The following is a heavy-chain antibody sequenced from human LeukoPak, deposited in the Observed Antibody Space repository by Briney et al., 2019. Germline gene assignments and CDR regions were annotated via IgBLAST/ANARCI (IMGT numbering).Heavy chain of an antibody. CDR2: INPSSSII. Sequence: PGGSLRLSCAASGFAFNTYSMSWVRQAPGKGLEWVSHINPSSSIIYYADSVKGRFTVSRDNAKNSLYLQMNSLRAEDTAVYYCAREPGYCSSTSCYTPDYWGQGTLVTVSS. CDR3: AREPGYCSSTSCYTPDY. CDR1: GFAFNTYS. D-gene: IGHD2-2*02. V-gene: IGHV3-48*01. J-gene: IGHJ4*02.